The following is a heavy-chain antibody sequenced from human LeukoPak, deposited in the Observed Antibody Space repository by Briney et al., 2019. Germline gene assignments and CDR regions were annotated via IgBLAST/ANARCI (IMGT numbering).Heavy chain of an antibody. CDR2: INPNSGGT. Sequence: ASVKVSCKASGYTFTGYYMHWVRQAPGQGLEWMGWINPNSGGTNYARKFQGRVTMTRDTSISTAYMELSRLRSDDTAVYYCASPAGILYDSSGYYSEHYYYGMDVWGQGTTVTVSS. CDR3: ASPAGILYDSSGYYSEHYYYGMDV. V-gene: IGHV1-2*02. CDR1: GYTFTGYY. J-gene: IGHJ6*02. D-gene: IGHD3-22*01.